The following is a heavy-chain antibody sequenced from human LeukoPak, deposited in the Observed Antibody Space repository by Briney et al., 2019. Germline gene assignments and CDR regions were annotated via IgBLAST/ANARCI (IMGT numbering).Heavy chain of an antibody. D-gene: IGHD2-2*01. CDR3: AKEMGCSSTSCYPFSDAFDI. CDR1: GFTFSSYA. V-gene: IGHV3-23*01. J-gene: IGHJ3*02. CDR2: ISGSGGST. Sequence: GGSLRLSCAASGFTFSSYAMSWVRQAPGKGLEWVSAISGSGGSTYYADSVKGRFTISRDSSKNTLYLQMNSLRAEDTAVYYCAKEMGCSSTSCYPFSDAFDIWGQGTMVTVSS.